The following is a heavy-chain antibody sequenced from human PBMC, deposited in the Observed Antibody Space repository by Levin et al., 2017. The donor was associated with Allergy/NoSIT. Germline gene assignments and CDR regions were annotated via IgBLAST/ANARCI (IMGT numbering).Heavy chain of an antibody. V-gene: IGHV1-3*01. CDR2: MHAGNGNT. CDR1: GYTFTSYA. CDR3: ARGLGSAVEVWYFDL. J-gene: IGHJ2*01. D-gene: IGHD3-10*02. Sequence: ASVKVSCKASGYTFTSYAIHWVRQAPGQRLEWMGWMHAGNGNTHYSQKFQGRITITRDTSASTAYVELSSLRSEDTAVYYCARGLGSAVEVWYFDLWGRGTLVTVSS.